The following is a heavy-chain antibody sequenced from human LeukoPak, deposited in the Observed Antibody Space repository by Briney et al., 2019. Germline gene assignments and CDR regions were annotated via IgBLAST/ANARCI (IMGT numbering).Heavy chain of an antibody. CDR1: GGSISSSSYY. CDR2: IYYSGST. CDR3: ARHVGGYXSMYYFDY. Sequence: SETLSLTCIVSGGSISSSSYYWGWIRQPPGKGLEWIGSIYYSGSTYYSPSLKSRVAISVDTSKNQFSLKLSSVTAADTAVYYCARHVGGYXSMYYFDYWGQGTLVTVS. V-gene: IGHV4-39*01. J-gene: IGHJ4*02. D-gene: IGHD5-18*01.